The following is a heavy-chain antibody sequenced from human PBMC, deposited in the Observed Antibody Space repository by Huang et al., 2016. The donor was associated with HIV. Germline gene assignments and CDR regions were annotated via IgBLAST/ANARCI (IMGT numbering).Heavy chain of an antibody. J-gene: IGHJ4*02. D-gene: IGHD1-26*01. CDR2: ITPIFDKT. CDR3: ATGPRGSGSFN. CDR1: GGTFSSYV. V-gene: IGHV1-69*01. Sequence: QVQLVQSGAEVKKPGSSVKVSCKASGGTFSSYVIGWVRQAPGQGLEWMGGITPIFDKTNYAQKVQGRVTIIADESTRTAYMEMSSLRPEDTATYYCATGPRGSGSFNWGQGTLVIVSS.